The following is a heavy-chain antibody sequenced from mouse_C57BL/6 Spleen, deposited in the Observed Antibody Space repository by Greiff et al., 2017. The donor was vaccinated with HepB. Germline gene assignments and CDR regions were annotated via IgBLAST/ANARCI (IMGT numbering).Heavy chain of an antibody. CDR3: ARGAGDYCGSGLYGYFDV. J-gene: IGHJ1*03. V-gene: IGHV1-55*01. CDR1: GYTFTSYW. D-gene: IGHD1-1*01. CDR2: IYPGSGST. Sequence: QVQLQQPGAELVKPGASVKMSCKASGYTFTSYWITWVKQRPGQGLEWIGDIYPGSGSTNYNEKFKSKATLTVDTSSSTAYMQLSSLTSEDSAVYYCARGAGDYCGSGLYGYFDVWGTGTTVTVSS.